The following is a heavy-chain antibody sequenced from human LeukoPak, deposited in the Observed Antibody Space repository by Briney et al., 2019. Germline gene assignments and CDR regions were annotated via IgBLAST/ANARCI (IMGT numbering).Heavy chain of an antibody. V-gene: IGHV3-11*06. CDR2: ISSSSSYT. CDR3: ARDHDYGALA. CDR1: GFTFSDYY. J-gene: IGHJ5*02. D-gene: IGHD4-17*01. Sequence: PGGSLRLSCAASGFTFSDYYMSWIRQAPGKGREWVSYISSSSSYTNYADSVKGRFTISRDNAKNSLYLQMNSLRAEDTAVYYCARDHDYGALAWGQGTLVTVSS.